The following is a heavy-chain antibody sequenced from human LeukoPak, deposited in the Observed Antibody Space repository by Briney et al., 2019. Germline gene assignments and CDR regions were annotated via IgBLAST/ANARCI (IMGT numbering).Heavy chain of an antibody. CDR2: ISWNSGSI. V-gene: IGHV3-20*04. Sequence: GGSLRLSCAASGFTFSSYWMSWVRQAPGKGLEWVSGISWNSGSIGYADSVKGRFTISRDNAKNSLYLQMNNLRAEDTALYYCARDGCTRTNCFVCYWGQGTLVTVSS. CDR1: GFTFSSYW. J-gene: IGHJ1*01. CDR3: ARDGCTRTNCFVCY. D-gene: IGHD2-2*01.